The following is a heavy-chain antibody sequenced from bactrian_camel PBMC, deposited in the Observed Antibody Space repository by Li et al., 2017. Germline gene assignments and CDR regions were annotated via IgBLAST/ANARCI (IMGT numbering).Heavy chain of an antibody. CDR2: INSDGGST. D-gene: IGHD3*01. V-gene: IGHV3S40*01. CDR1: GFIFRDHY. CDR3: VRDMGGATDY. J-gene: IGHJ4*01. Sequence: VQLVESGGGSVQAGETLTLSCAASGFIFRDHYMNWVRQAPGKGLEWVSGINSDGGSTNYADSVKGRFTISRDNAKNTVYLQMNSLKPEDTAVYYCVRDMGGATDYWGQGTQVTVS.